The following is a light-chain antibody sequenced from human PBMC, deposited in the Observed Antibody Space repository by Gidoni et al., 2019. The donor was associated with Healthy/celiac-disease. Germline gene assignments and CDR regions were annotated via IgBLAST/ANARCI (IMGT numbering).Light chain of an antibody. CDR3: QQYGSSL. CDR2: GAS. J-gene: IGKJ3*01. CDR1: QSVSSRY. Sequence: DIVLTQSPGTLSFSPGERATLSCLASQSVSSRYLAWYQQKPGPAPRLLIYGASSRATGIPDRFSGSGSGTDFTLTISRLEPEDFAVYYCQQYGSSLFGPGTKVDIK. V-gene: IGKV3-20*01.